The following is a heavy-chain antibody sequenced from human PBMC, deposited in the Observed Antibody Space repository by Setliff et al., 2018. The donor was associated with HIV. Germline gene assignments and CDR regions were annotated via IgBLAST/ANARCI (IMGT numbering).Heavy chain of an antibody. CDR3: ARDSGGWYPTGDYYYYYMDV. CDR2: ISWNSDSI. V-gene: IGHV3-9*01. J-gene: IGHJ6*03. D-gene: IGHD6-19*01. Sequence: GGSLRLSCAASGFTFDDYAMHWVRQAPGKGLEWVSSISWNSDSIGYADSVKGRFTISRDNAKNSLYLQMNSLRAEDTAVYYCARDSGGWYPTGDYYYYYMDVWGKGTTVTVSS. CDR1: GFTFDDYA.